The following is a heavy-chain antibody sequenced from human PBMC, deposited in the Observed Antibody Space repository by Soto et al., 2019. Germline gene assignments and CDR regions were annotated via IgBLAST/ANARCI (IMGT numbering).Heavy chain of an antibody. CDR3: ARGVVGGLTRWFDR. D-gene: IGHD1-26*01. V-gene: IGHV4-34*01. CDR2: INHGVST. Sequence: PSEPLSLTCAVYGGSFSGYYWSWIRQHPGKGLEWIGEINHGVSTNYNPSLKSRVTISVETSKNQFSLKLSSVTAAETAVYYCARGVVGGLTRWFDRWGKGNMVSVSS. J-gene: IGHJ5*01. CDR1: GGSFSGYY.